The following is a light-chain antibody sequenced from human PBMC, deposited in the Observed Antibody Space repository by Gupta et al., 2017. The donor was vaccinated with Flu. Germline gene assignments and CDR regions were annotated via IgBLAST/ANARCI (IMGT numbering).Light chain of an antibody. CDR1: AVAKKY. J-gene: IGLJ2*01. CDR2: EDI. CDR3: YSTDSSSNHGV. Sequence: GPTSSTTATGDAVAKKYVYWYQQTPGQAPLRLIYEDINRPAGIPERFSGSISGTTATLTISGAQAEDEADYYCYSTDSSSNHGVFGGGTKLTVL. V-gene: IGLV3-10*01.